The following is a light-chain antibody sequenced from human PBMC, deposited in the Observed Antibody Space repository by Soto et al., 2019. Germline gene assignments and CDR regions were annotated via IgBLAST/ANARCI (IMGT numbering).Light chain of an antibody. CDR3: QQYGSSPPYS. CDR2: DAS. J-gene: IGKJ2*03. V-gene: IGKV3-20*01. Sequence: EIVLMQSPATLSLSPGERATLSCRASQSVSSNYLAWYQQKPGQAPRLLIYDASTRATGIPDRFSGSGSGTDFTLTISRLEPEDFAVYYCQQYGSSPPYSFGQGTKLEIK. CDR1: QSVSSNY.